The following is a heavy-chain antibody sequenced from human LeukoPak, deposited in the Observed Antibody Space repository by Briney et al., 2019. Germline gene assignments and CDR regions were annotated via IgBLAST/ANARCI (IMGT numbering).Heavy chain of an antibody. D-gene: IGHD3-22*01. CDR2: ISGSGGST. CDR3: AKDSRRYYYDSSGYY. V-gene: IGHV3-23*01. CDR1: GFTFSSYA. J-gene: IGHJ4*02. Sequence: GVSLRLSCAASGFTFSSYATSWVRQAPGKGLEWVSAISGSGGSTYYADSVKGRFTISRDNSKNTLYLQMNSLRAEDTAVYYCAKDSRRYYYDSSGYYWGQGTLVTVSS.